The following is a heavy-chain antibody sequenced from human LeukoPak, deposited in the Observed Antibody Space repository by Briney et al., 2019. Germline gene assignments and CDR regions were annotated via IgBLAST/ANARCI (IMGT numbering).Heavy chain of an antibody. V-gene: IGHV3-30-3*01. D-gene: IGHD5-18*01. Sequence: GRSLRLSCAASGFTFSSYAMHWVRQAPGKGLEWVAVISYDGSNKYYADSVKGRFTISRDNSKNTLYPQMNSLRTEDTAVYYCAKDLGSYGYNYWGQGTLVTVSS. CDR1: GFTFSSYA. J-gene: IGHJ4*02. CDR2: ISYDGSNK. CDR3: AKDLGSYGYNY.